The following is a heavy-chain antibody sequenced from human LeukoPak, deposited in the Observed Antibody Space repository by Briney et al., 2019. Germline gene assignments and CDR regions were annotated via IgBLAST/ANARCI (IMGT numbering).Heavy chain of an antibody. J-gene: IGHJ4*02. Sequence: GGSLRLSCAASGFTFSSYAMHWVRQAPGKGLEWVAVISYDGSNKYYADSVKGRFTISRDNSKNTLYLQMNSLRAEDTAVYYCARVRHDILTGYSFDYWGQGTLVTVSS. D-gene: IGHD3-9*01. V-gene: IGHV3-30*14. CDR1: GFTFSSYA. CDR2: ISYDGSNK. CDR3: ARVRHDILTGYSFDY.